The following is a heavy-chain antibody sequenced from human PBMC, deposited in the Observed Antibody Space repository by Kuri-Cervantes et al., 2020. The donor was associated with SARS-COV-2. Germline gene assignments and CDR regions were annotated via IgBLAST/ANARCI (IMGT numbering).Heavy chain of an antibody. J-gene: IGHJ6*02. CDR3: ARINGSGKTGGMDV. CDR2: ISYDGSNK. CDR1: GFTFSSYA. D-gene: IGHD3-10*01. V-gene: IGHV3-30*01. Sequence: GGSLRLSCAASGFTFSSYAMSWVRQAPGKGLEWVAVISYDGSNKYYADSVKGRFTISRDNSKNTLYLQMNSLRAEDTAVYYCARINGSGKTGGMDVWGQGTTVTVSS.